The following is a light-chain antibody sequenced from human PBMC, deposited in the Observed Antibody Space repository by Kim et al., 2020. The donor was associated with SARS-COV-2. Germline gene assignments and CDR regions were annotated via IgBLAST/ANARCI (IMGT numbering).Light chain of an antibody. Sequence: QSALTQPASVSGSPGQSITISCTGTSSDVGGYNYVSWYQQYPGKAPKLMIYDVSKRPSGVSNRFSGSKSGNTASLTISGLQAEDEADYYCSSYTSSSTPYVFGTGTKVTVL. J-gene: IGLJ1*01. CDR1: SSDVGGYNY. CDR2: DVS. V-gene: IGLV2-14*01. CDR3: SSYTSSSTPYV.